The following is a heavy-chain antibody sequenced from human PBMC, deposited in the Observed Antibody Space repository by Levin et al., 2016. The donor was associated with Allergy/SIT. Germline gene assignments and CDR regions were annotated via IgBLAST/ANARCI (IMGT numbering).Heavy chain of an antibody. J-gene: IGHJ4*02. V-gene: IGHV1-69*01. CDR3: AKSKAPPCTSTPCYLSPLFDY. D-gene: IGHD2-2*01. Sequence: WVRQAPGQGLEWMGGIIPIFGTTNYAQKFQGRVTITADESTSTVYMELSSLRSEDTAMYYCAKSKAPPCTSTPCYLSPLFDYWGRGTLVTVSS. CDR2: IIPIFGTT.